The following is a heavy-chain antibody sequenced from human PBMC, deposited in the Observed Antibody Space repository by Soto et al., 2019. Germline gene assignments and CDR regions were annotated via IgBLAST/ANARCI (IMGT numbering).Heavy chain of an antibody. CDR2: INMDGTTI. CDR3: ARAGSYRFDY. D-gene: IGHD3-16*02. J-gene: IGHJ4*02. CDR1: GFSFSTYW. Sequence: PGGSLRLSCTPSGFSFSTYWMHWVRQAPGEGLAWVSRINMDGTTINYADSVKGRFTISRDNAKSTLYLQMNSLRDDDTAVYYCARAGSYRFDYWGLGTLVT. V-gene: IGHV3-74*01.